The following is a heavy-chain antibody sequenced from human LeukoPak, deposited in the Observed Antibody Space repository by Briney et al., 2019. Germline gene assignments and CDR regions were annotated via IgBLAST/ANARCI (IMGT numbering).Heavy chain of an antibody. CDR3: ASGTHTAKPEGMDV. Sequence: PSETLSLTCTVSGGSFSSSSYYWVWIRQPPGRGLEWIGSVYYDGSAYYNPSLKSRVTISVDTSKNQFSLKLTSVTAADTAVYYCASGTHTAKPEGMDVWGQGTTVTVSS. CDR2: VYYDGSA. D-gene: IGHD1-7*01. CDR1: GGSFSSSSYY. J-gene: IGHJ6*02. V-gene: IGHV4-39*01.